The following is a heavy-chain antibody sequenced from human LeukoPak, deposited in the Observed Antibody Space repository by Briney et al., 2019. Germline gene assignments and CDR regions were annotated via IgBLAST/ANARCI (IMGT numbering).Heavy chain of an antibody. CDR3: ASDSFDYGGSGMDV. J-gene: IGHJ6*02. CDR1: GFTFSSYA. V-gene: IGHV3-30-3*01. CDR2: ISYDGSSK. Sequence: GRSLRLSCAASGFTFSSYAMHWVRQAPGKGLEWVALISYDGSSKYYADSVKGRFTISRDSSKNTLYVQMNSLRPEDTAVYYCASDSFDYGGSGMDVWGQGTTVTVSS. D-gene: IGHD4-23*01.